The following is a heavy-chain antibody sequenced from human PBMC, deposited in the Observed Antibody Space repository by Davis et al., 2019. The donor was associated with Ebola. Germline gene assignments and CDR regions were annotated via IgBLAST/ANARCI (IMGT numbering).Heavy chain of an antibody. CDR2: ISYDGSNK. J-gene: IGHJ4*02. Sequence: GGSLRLSCAASGFTFNSYAMHWVRQAPGKGLEWVAVISYDGSNKYYADSVKGRFTISRDNSKNTLYLQMNSLRAEDTAVYYCAKDGGSYYPYYFDYWGQGTLVTVSS. CDR1: GFTFNSYA. CDR3: AKDGGSYYPYYFDY. D-gene: IGHD1-26*01. V-gene: IGHV3-30*04.